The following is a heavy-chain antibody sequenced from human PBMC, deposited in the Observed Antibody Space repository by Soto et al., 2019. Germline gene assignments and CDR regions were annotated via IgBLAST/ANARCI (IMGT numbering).Heavy chain of an antibody. CDR3: ASELGYCSGGSCYTDYYYGMDV. J-gene: IGHJ6*02. Sequence: GGSLRLSCAASGFTFSGYSMNWVRQAPGKGLEWVSYISSSSSTIYYADSVKGRFTISRDNAKNSLYLQMNSLRDEDTAVYYCASELGYCSGGSCYTDYYYGMDVWGQGTTVTVS. CDR2: ISSSSSTI. V-gene: IGHV3-48*02. D-gene: IGHD2-15*01. CDR1: GFTFSGYS.